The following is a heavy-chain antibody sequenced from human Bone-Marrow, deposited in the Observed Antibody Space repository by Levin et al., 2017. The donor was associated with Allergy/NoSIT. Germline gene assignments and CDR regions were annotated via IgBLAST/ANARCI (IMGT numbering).Heavy chain of an antibody. CDR2: IYHSGST. J-gene: IGHJ4*02. Sequence: SETLSLTCAVSGGSISSGGYSWSWIRQPPGKGLEWIGYIYHSGSTYYNPSLKSRVTISMDRFKNHFSLNLTSVTAADTAVYFCAKSLWFGAYFDYWGQGTLVTVSS. D-gene: IGHD3-10*01. CDR1: GGSISSGGYS. V-gene: IGHV4-30-2*01. CDR3: AKSLWFGAYFDY.